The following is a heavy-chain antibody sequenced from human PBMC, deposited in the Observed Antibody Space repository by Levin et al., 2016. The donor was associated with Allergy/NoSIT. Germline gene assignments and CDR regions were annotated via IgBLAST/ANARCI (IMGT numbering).Heavy chain of an antibody. V-gene: IGHV1-18*01. J-gene: IGHJ4*02. CDR3: ARDRITMVRGVASDYFDY. Sequence: WVRQAPGQGLEWMGCISAYTGNTNYAQNFQGRVTMTTDTSTFTAYMELRSLRSDDTAVYYCARDRITMVRGVASDYFDYWGQGTLVTVSS. CDR2: ISAYTGNT. D-gene: IGHD3-10*01.